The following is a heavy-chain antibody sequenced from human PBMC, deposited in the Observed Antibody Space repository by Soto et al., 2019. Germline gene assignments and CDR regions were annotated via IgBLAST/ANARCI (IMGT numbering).Heavy chain of an antibody. CDR1: GGSISTYY. J-gene: IGHJ4*02. Sequence: PSETLSLTCTVSGGSISTYYWSWIRQPPGKGLEWIGNIYYSGSTNYNPSLKSRVTISVDTSKNQFSLKLTSVSAADTAVYYCARRGPIAGKTIFDYWGQGMLVTVSS. V-gene: IGHV4-59*08. CDR2: IYYSGST. CDR3: ARRGPIAGKTIFDY. D-gene: IGHD6-13*01.